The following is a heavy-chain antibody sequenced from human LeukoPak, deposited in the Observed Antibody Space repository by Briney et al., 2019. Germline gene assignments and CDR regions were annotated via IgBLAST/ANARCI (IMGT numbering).Heavy chain of an antibody. D-gene: IGHD3-22*01. J-gene: IGHJ4*02. CDR2: ISYDGSNK. V-gene: IGHV3-30*04. Sequence: GGSLRLSCAASGFTFSSYTMHWVRQAPGKGLEWVAVISYDGSNKYYADSVKGRFTISRDNSKNTLYLQMNSLRAEDTAVYYCAREIDYDSSGYYYWGQGTLVTVSS. CDR3: AREIDYDSSGYYY. CDR1: GFTFSSYT.